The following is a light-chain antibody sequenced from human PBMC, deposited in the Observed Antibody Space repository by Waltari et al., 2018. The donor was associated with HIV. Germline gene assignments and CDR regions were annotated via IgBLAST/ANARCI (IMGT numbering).Light chain of an antibody. V-gene: IGKV3-20*01. CDR2: GAS. CDR3: QQYGRSPDT. J-gene: IGKJ2*01. Sequence: ENVLTQSPGTLSLSPGERATLSCRASQSVRNNYLAWFQQKPGQAPRLLIYGASSRATGIPDRFSVSGSGTDFSLTISRLEPEDSAVYYCQQYGRSPDTFGQGTKVEIK. CDR1: QSVRNNY.